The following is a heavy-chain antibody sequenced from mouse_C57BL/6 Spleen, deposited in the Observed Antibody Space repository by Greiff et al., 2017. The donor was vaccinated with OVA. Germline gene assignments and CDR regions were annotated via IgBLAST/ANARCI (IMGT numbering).Heavy chain of an antibody. CDR3: TRAGYYGSSYGYFDV. D-gene: IGHD1-1*01. CDR2: ISSGGDYI. V-gene: IGHV5-9-1*02. J-gene: IGHJ1*03. CDR1: GFTFSSYA. Sequence: EVKLVESGAGLVKPGGSLKLSCAASGFTFSSYAMSWVRQTPEKRLEWVAYISSGGDYIYYADTVKGRFTISRDNARNTLYLQMSSLKSEDTAMYYCTRAGYYGSSYGYFDVWGTGTTVTVSS.